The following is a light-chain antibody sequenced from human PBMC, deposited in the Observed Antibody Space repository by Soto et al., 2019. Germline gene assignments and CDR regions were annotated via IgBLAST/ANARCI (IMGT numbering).Light chain of an antibody. CDR2: DAS. CDR3: QQRSIGNT. CDR1: QSVSSY. J-gene: IGKJ2*01. Sequence: LVLTQSPATPSLSPGETATLSCRASQSVSSYLAWYQQKPCQAPRLLIYDASNRATGIPARFSGSGSGTDFTLTISSLEPEDFAAEYCQQRSIGNTFGRGTKLEIK. V-gene: IGKV3-11*01.